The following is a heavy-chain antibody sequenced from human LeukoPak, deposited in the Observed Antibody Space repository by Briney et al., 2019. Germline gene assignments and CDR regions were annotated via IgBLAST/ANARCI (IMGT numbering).Heavy chain of an antibody. J-gene: IGHJ4*02. CDR1: GGSISSYY. V-gene: IGHV4-4*07. Sequence: KPSETLSLTCTVAGGSISSYYWSWIRQPAGKGLEWVGRIYTSGSTKYNPSLKSRFTMSVDTSKNQFSLKLSSVTAADTAVYYCARDKRYSGYDYFDYGGQGTLVTVSS. CDR3: ARDKRYSGYDYFDY. D-gene: IGHD5-12*01. CDR2: IYTSGST.